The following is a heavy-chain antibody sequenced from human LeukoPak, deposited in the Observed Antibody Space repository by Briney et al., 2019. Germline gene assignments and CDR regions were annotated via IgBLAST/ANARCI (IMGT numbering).Heavy chain of an antibody. Sequence: SETLSLTCTVSGVSISSYYWSWLPEPPGKGLEGIGYIYYSGSTNYNPSLKSRVTISVDTSKNQFSLKLSSVTAADTAVYYCARGGYYDILTGYYNWFDPWGQGTLVTVSS. V-gene: IGHV4-59*01. CDR1: GVSISSYY. CDR3: ARGGYYDILTGYYNWFDP. J-gene: IGHJ5*02. D-gene: IGHD3-9*01. CDR2: IYYSGST.